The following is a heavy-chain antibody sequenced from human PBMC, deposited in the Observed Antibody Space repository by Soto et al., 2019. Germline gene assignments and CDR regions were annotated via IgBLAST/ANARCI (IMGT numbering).Heavy chain of an antibody. D-gene: IGHD2-2*02. CDR2: IYYSGST. Sequence: SETLSLTCAVYGGSFSGYYWSWIRQPPGKGLEWIGYIYYSGSTYYNPSLKSRITTSVNTSKNQFSLKLSSVTAADTAVYYCARGNTPVDYWGQGTLVTVSS. J-gene: IGHJ4*02. CDR3: ARGNTPVDY. CDR1: GGSFSGYY. V-gene: IGHV4-59*08.